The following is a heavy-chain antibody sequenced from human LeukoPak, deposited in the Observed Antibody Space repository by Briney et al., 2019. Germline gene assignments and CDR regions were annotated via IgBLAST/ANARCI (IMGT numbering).Heavy chain of an antibody. CDR3: ASDVISSSWNYYYYYMDV. D-gene: IGHD6-13*01. V-gene: IGHV3-20*04. CDR2: NNWSGGST. J-gene: IGHJ6*03. CDR1: VFTYDDYD. Sequence: GVPPRLSCAASVFTYDDYDMSCVRRAPEKGVEWVSDNNWSGGSTVYADSVKGRFTLSRDNPKNSLYLQVNSLRAEDTGVYYCASDVISSSWNYYYYYMDVWGKGTTVTVSS.